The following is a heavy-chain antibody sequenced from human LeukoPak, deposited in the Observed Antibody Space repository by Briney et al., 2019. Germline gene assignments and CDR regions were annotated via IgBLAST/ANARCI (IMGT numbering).Heavy chain of an antibody. V-gene: IGHV4-59*01. Sequence: PSETLSLTCTVSGGSISSYYWSWIRQPPGKGLEWIGYIYYSGSTNYNPSLKSRVTISVDTSKNQFSLKLSSVAAADTAVYYCARDYSGSSTGYNWFDPWSQGTLVTVSS. CDR3: ARDYSGSSTGYNWFDP. D-gene: IGHD1-26*01. CDR1: GGSISSYY. J-gene: IGHJ5*02. CDR2: IYYSGST.